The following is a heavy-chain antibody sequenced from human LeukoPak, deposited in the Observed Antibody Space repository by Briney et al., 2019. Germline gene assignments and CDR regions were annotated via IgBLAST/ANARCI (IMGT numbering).Heavy chain of an antibody. CDR3: ARQLRAFDI. V-gene: IGHV4-4*09. CDR1: GGSISSYY. J-gene: IGHJ3*02. D-gene: IGHD5-24*01. CDR2: IYTSGST. Sequence: PSETLSLTCTVSGGSISSYYWSWIRQPPGKGLEWIGYIYTSGSTNYNPSLKSRVTISVDTSKNQFSLKLGSVTAADTAVYYCARQLRAFDIWGQGTMVTVSS.